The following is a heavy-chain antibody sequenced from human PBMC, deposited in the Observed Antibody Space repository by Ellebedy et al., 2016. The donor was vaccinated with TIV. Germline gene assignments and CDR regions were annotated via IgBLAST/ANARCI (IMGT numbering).Heavy chain of an antibody. Sequence: GGSLRLXCAASGFTFSSYAMHWVRQAPGKGLEWVAVISYDGSNKYYADSVKGRFTISRDNSKNTLYLQMNSLRAEDTAVYYCAREERGNWFDPWGQGTLVTVSS. CDR3: AREERGNWFDP. V-gene: IGHV3-30-3*01. J-gene: IGHJ5*02. CDR1: GFTFSSYA. D-gene: IGHD5-24*01. CDR2: ISYDGSNK.